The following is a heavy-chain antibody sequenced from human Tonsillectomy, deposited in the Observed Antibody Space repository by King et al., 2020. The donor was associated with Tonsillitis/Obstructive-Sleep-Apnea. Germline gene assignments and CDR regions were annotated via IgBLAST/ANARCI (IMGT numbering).Heavy chain of an antibody. D-gene: IGHD6-19*01. V-gene: IGHV3-30*18. CDR3: AKEVSAVADY. CDR2: ISYDGSNK. Sequence: VQLVESGGGAVQPGRSLRLSCAASGFTFSSYGMHWVRQAPGKGLEWVAVISYDGSNKYYADSVKGRFTISRDNSKNTLYLQMNSLRAEDTAVYYCAKEVSAVADYWGQGTLVTVSS. CDR1: GFTFSSYG. J-gene: IGHJ4*02.